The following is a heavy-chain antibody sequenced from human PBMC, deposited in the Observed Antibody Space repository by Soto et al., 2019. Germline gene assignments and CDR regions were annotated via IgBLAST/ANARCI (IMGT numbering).Heavy chain of an antibody. D-gene: IGHD1-26*01. V-gene: IGHV1-69*13. Sequence: GASVKVSCKASGGTFSSYAISWVRQAPGQGLEWMGGIIPIFGTANYAQKFQGRVTITADESTSTAYMELSSLRSEDTAVYYCAARDRTTHSGSYSYYYYGMDVWGQGTTVTVSS. CDR3: AARDRTTHSGSYSYYYYGMDV. CDR1: GGTFSSYA. CDR2: IIPIFGTA. J-gene: IGHJ6*02.